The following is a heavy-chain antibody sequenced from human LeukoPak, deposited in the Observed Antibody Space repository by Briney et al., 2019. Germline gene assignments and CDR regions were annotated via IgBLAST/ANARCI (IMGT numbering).Heavy chain of an antibody. CDR2: INHSGST. CDR3: ARVEDYDSSGYYSFDY. D-gene: IGHD3-22*01. J-gene: IGHJ4*02. CDR1: GGSFSGYY. Sequence: PSETLSLTCAVYGGSFSGYYWSWIRQPPGKGLEWIGEINHSGSTYYNPSLKSRVTISVDTSKNQFSLQLSSVTAADTALYYCARVEDYDSSGYYSFDYWGQGTLVTVSS. V-gene: IGHV4-34*01.